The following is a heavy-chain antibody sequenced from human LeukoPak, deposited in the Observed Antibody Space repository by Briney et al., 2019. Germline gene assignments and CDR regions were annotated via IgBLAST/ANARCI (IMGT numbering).Heavy chain of an antibody. V-gene: IGHV4-59*01. Sequence: SATLSLTGSVSGGSISSYYWSWIRKPPGKGLEGIGYIYYSGSTNYNPSLKSRVTISVDTSKNQFSLKLSSVTAADAAVYYCARDRGLLWFETNYYYYGMDVWGQGTTVTVSS. CDR2: IYYSGST. CDR3: ARDRGLLWFETNYYYYGMDV. D-gene: IGHD3-10*01. CDR1: GGSISSYY. J-gene: IGHJ6*02.